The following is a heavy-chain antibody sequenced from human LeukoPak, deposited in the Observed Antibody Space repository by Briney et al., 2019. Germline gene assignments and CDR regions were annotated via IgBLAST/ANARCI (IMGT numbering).Heavy chain of an antibody. Sequence: PGGSLRLSCAASGFTFSSYDMNWVRQAPGKGLEWVSFITTSSSYIYYADSVKGRFTISRDNAKNSLYLQMNSPRAEDTAVYYCARDLYDRAADIWGQGTMVTVSS. CDR2: ITTSSSYI. D-gene: IGHD3-16*01. V-gene: IGHV3-21*01. CDR3: ARDLYDRAADI. CDR1: GFTFSSYD. J-gene: IGHJ3*02.